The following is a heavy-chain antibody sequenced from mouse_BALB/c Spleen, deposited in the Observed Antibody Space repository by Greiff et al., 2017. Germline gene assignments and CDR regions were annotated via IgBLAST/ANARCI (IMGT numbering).Heavy chain of an antibody. CDR1: GYTFSSYW. J-gene: IGHJ3*01. CDR3: ARSYYRYDDGAWFAY. CDR2: ILPGSGST. Sequence: LVESGAELMKPGASVKISCKATGYTFSSYWIEWVKQRPGHGLEWIGEILPGSGSTNYNEKFKGKATFTADTSSNTAYMQLSSLTSEDSAVYYCARSYYRYDDGAWFAYWGQGTLVTVSA. D-gene: IGHD2-14*01. V-gene: IGHV1-9*01.